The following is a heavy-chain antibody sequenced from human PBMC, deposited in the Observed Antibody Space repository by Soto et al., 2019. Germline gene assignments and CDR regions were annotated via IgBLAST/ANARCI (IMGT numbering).Heavy chain of an antibody. CDR3: AIEKDWNYGD. CDR1: GFTFSSW. CDR2: INSDGSST. J-gene: IGHJ4*02. Sequence: DVQLVESGGGLVQPGGSLRLSCAASGFTFSSWMHWVRKTPGKGLVWVSRINSDGSSTSYTDSVKGRFTISRDNAENTLYLQMNSLRAEYTAVYYCAIEKDWNYGDWGQGTLVTVSS. V-gene: IGHV3-74*01. D-gene: IGHD1-7*01.